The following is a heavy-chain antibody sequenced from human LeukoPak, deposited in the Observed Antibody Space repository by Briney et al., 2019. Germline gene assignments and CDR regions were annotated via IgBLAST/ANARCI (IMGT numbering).Heavy chain of an antibody. J-gene: IGHJ6*02. D-gene: IGHD2-15*01. CDR1: GFTFSDYY. CDR2: ISSSGSTI. Sequence: GGSLRLSCAASGFTFSDYYMSWIHQAPGKGLEWVSYISSSGSTIYYADSVKGRFTISRDNAKSSLYLQMNSLRAEDTAEYYCARDRWELLSNSYHYCGLDVWGQGTTVTVSS. CDR3: ARDRWELLSNSYHYCGLDV. V-gene: IGHV3-11*04.